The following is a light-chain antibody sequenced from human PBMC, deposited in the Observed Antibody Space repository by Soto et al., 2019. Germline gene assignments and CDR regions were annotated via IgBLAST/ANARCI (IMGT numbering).Light chain of an antibody. V-gene: IGLV2-14*01. CDR2: EVS. CDR3: FSYTSSGTYV. J-gene: IGLJ1*01. CDR1: SSDVGNYKY. Sequence: QSALTQPASVSGSPGQSITISCTGTSSDVGNYKYVSWYQQHPGKAPKLMIYEVSNRPSGVSNRFSGSKSGNTASLPISGLQAEDETDYYCFSYTSSGTYVFGSGTKVTV.